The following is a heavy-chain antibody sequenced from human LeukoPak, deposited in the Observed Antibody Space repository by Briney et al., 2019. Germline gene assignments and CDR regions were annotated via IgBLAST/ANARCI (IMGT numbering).Heavy chain of an antibody. CDR3: ARSAAAAFDY. V-gene: IGHV3-7*01. J-gene: IGHJ4*02. Sequence: GGPLRLPCAASGFPFCIYWERWAPQAPGKGLEWVANIKQDGSEKYYVDSVKGRFTISRDNAKNSLYLQMNSLRAEDTAVYYCARSAAAAFDYWGQGTLVTVSS. CDR1: GFPFCIYW. CDR2: IKQDGSEK. D-gene: IGHD6-13*01.